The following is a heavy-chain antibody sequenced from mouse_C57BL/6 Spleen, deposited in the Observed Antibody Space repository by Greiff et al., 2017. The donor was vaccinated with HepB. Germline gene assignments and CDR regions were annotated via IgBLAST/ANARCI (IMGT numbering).Heavy chain of an antibody. V-gene: IGHV5-9-1*02. J-gene: IGHJ4*01. CDR3: TRDQGYGSEGAMDY. D-gene: IGHD1-1*01. CDR2: ISSGGDYI. CDR1: GFTFSSYA. Sequence: EVKLVESGEGLVKPGGSLKLSCAASGFTFSSYAMSWVRQTPEKRLEWVAYISSGGDYIYYADTVKGRFTISRDNARNTLYLQMSSLKSEATAMYYCTRDQGYGSEGAMDYWGQGTSVTVSS.